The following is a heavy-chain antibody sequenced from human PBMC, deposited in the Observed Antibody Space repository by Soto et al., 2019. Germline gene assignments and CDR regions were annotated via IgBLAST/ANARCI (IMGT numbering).Heavy chain of an antibody. D-gene: IGHD3-22*01. CDR2: MNPNSGNT. CDR1: GYTFTSYG. Sequence: ASVKVSCKASGYTFTSYGISWVRQATGQGLEWMGWMNPNSGNTGYAQKFQGRVTMTRNTSISAAYMELSSLRSDDTAVYYCAREVVSRGMDVWGQGTTVTVSS. V-gene: IGHV1-8*02. J-gene: IGHJ6*02. CDR3: AREVVSRGMDV.